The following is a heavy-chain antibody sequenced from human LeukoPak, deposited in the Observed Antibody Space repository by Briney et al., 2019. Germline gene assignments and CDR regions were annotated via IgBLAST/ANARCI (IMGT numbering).Heavy chain of an antibody. Sequence: ASVKVSCKASGYSFTGYYMYWVRPAPGQGLEWMGWINPDSGGTNYAQRFQGRVTMSRDTSISTVYMELSRLRSDDTAVYYCARWSYDLLTGFDYWGQGTLVTVSS. CDR2: INPDSGGT. V-gene: IGHV1-2*02. CDR1: GYSFTGYY. CDR3: ARWSYDLLTGFDY. D-gene: IGHD3-9*01. J-gene: IGHJ4*02.